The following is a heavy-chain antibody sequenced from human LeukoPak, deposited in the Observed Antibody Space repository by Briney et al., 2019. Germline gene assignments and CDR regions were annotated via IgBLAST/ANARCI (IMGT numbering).Heavy chain of an antibody. Sequence: PGRSLRLSCAASGFTFSGYAMHWVRQAPGKGLEWVAVISYDGSTEYYADSVKGRFTISRDNSKTTLYLQMNSLRAEDAAVYYCATNGPGIAVAGYVDYWGQGTLVTVPS. J-gene: IGHJ4*02. CDR2: ISYDGSTE. V-gene: IGHV3-30-3*01. D-gene: IGHD6-19*01. CDR3: ATNGPGIAVAGYVDY. CDR1: GFTFSGYA.